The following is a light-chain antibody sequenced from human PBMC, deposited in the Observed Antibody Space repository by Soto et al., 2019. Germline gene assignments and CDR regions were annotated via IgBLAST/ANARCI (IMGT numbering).Light chain of an antibody. CDR3: QKYNSSQT. Sequence: DIQMTQSPSTLSASVGDRVTITCRASQSISSWLAWYQQKPGKAPKLLIYKASSLESGVPSRFSGSGSGTEFTLTISSLQPDDFATYYCQKYNSSQTFGPGTKVEIK. V-gene: IGKV1-5*03. J-gene: IGKJ1*01. CDR1: QSISSW. CDR2: KAS.